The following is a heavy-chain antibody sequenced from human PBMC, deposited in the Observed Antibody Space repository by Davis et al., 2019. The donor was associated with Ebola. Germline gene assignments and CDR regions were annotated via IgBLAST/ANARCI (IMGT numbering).Heavy chain of an antibody. J-gene: IGHJ4*02. Sequence: GGSLRPSFAAPGFTFRNYGMHWVRQAPGRGLDWVTFIRYDGSIQYYTDSVKGRFTISRDNSKNTLYLQMNSLRTEDTAVYYCAKDLGVYDFGVGFDYWGQGTLVSVSS. CDR1: GFTFRNYG. V-gene: IGHV3-30*02. CDR3: AKDLGVYDFGVGFDY. CDR2: IRYDGSIQ. D-gene: IGHD5/OR15-5a*01.